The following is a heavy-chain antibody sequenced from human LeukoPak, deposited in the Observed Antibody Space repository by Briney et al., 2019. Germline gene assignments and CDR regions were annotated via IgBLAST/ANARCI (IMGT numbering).Heavy chain of an antibody. D-gene: IGHD3-10*01. J-gene: IGHJ4*02. CDR2: INHSGST. Sequence: SETLSLTCAVYGGSFSGYYWSWIRQPPGKGLEWIGEINHSGSTNYNPSLKSQVTISVDTSKNQFSLKLSSVTAADTAVYYCARGGGSGSYHYFDYWGQGTLVTVSS. CDR3: ARGGGSGSYHYFDY. CDR1: GGSFSGYY. V-gene: IGHV4-34*01.